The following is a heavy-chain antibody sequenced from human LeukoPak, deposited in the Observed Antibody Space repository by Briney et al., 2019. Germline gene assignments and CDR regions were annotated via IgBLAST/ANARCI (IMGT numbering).Heavy chain of an antibody. J-gene: IGHJ6*03. Sequence: GGSLRLSCAVSGITLSNYGMSWVRQAPGKGLEWVAGISDSGGSTNYADSVKGRFTISRDNAKNSLYLQMNSLRAEDTAVYYCARWAPGRWYMDVWGKGTTVTVSS. D-gene: IGHD1-26*01. CDR3: ARWAPGRWYMDV. CDR2: ISDSGGST. CDR1: GITLSNYG. V-gene: IGHV3-23*01.